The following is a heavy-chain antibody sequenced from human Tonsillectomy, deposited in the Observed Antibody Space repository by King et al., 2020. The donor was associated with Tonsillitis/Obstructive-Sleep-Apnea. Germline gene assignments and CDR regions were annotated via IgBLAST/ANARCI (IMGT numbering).Heavy chain of an antibody. CDR3: ARDGGITIFGVVIPYYFDY. J-gene: IGHJ4*02. V-gene: IGHV4-61*01. CDR2: IYYSGST. D-gene: IGHD3-3*01. Sequence: VQLQESGPGLVKPSDTLSLTCTVSVGSVSSGSYYWSWIRQPPGKGLEWIGDIYYSGSTTYNPSLKSRVTISVDTSKNQFSLKLSSVTAADTAVYYCARDGGITIFGVVIPYYFDYWGQGTLVTVSS. CDR1: VGSVSSGSYY.